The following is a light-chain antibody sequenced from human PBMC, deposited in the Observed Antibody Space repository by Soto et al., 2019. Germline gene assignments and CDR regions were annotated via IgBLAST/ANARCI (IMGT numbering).Light chain of an antibody. Sequence: QSVLTQPPSVSGAPGQRVTISCTGSSSNIGAVYDVHWYQQLPGTAPTLLISGNTDRPSGVPDRFSGSKSGTSASLAITGLQTEDEAEYYCPSFDRSLTAWVFGEGTKLTAL. CDR1: SSNIGAVYD. V-gene: IGLV1-40*01. CDR3: PSFDRSLTAWV. CDR2: GNT. J-gene: IGLJ3*02.